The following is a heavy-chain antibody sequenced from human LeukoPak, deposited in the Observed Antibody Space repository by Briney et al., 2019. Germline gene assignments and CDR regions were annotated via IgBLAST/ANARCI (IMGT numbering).Heavy chain of an antibody. Sequence: GGSLRLSCAAAGFTFSSYAMSWVRQAPGKGLEWVSAISGSCDSTYYADSVKGRFTISRDNSKNSLHLQMNSLRAEDTAIYYCAKGRKIAVAVHFDYWGQGTLVTVSS. CDR3: AKGRKIAVAVHFDY. D-gene: IGHD6-13*01. CDR2: ISGSCDST. V-gene: IGHV3-23*01. CDR1: GFTFSSYA. J-gene: IGHJ4*02.